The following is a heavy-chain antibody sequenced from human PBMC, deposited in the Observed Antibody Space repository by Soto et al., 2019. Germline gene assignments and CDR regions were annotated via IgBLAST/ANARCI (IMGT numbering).Heavy chain of an antibody. V-gene: IGHV6-1*01. J-gene: IGHJ6*02. CDR3: ARDGPIAVAGTNYGMDV. CDR2: TYYRSKWYN. D-gene: IGHD6-19*01. Sequence: SQTLSLTCAISGDSASSNSAAWNWIRQSPSRGLEWLGRTYYRSKWYNDYAVSVKSRITINPDTSKNQFSLQLNSVTPEDTAVYYCARDGPIAVAGTNYGMDVWGQGTTVTVSS. CDR1: GDSASSNSAA.